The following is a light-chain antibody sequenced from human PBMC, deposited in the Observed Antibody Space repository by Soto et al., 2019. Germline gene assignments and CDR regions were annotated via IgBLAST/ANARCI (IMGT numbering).Light chain of an antibody. CDR2: GAS. CDR3: QQYNNWPRT. CDR1: QSVSSD. J-gene: IGKJ1*01. Sequence: EIVMTQSPATLSVSPGERATLSCRASQSVSSDLAWYHQKPGQAPMLLIYGASTRAPGIPARFSGSGSGTEFTLTINSLQSEDFAVYYCQQYNNWPRTFGQGTKVEIK. V-gene: IGKV3-15*01.